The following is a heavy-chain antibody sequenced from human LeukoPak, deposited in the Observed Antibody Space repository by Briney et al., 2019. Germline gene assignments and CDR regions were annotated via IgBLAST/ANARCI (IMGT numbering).Heavy chain of an antibody. CDR1: GFTFSDYY. D-gene: IGHD3-22*01. Sequence: GGSLRLSCAVSGFTFSDYYMTWIRQAPGKGLEWVSYISSSSLTIYYADSVKGRFTISRDNAKDSLYLQMNSLRAEDTAVYYCARDRAMIVVVLFDYWGQGTLVTVSS. CDR3: ARDRAMIVVVLFDY. V-gene: IGHV3-11*04. J-gene: IGHJ4*02. CDR2: ISSSSLTI.